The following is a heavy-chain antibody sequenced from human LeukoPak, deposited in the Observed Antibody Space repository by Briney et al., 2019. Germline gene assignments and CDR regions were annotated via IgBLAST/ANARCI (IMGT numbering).Heavy chain of an antibody. D-gene: IGHD3-10*01. Sequence: ASVKVSYKASGYTFTSYDINWVRQATGQGLEWMGWMNPNSGNTGYAQKFQGRVTMTRNTSISTAYMELSSLRSEDTAVYYCARGSAPFGGKGDYWGQGTLVTVSS. V-gene: IGHV1-8*01. CDR1: GYTFTSYD. CDR3: ARGSAPFGGKGDY. CDR2: MNPNSGNT. J-gene: IGHJ4*02.